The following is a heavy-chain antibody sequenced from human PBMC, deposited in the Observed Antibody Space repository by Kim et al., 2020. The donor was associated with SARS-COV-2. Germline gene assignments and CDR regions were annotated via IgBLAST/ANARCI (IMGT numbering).Heavy chain of an antibody. CDR2: ISSSSRYI. J-gene: IGHJ6*02. D-gene: IGHD3-10*01. CDR3: AREGDSYYYGMDL. Sequence: GGSLRLSCAASGFTFSSYTMDWVRQAPGKGLEWVSSISSSSRYIFYADSVQGRFTISRDNAKNSLYLQMNSLRAEDTAVYFCAREGDSYYYGMDLWGQGTTVTVSS. V-gene: IGHV3-21*01. CDR1: GFTFSSYT.